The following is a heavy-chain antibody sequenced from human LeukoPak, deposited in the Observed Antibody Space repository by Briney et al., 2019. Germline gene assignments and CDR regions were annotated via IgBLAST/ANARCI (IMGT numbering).Heavy chain of an antibody. CDR2: ISSSSSYI. V-gene: IGHV3-21*01. D-gene: IGHD3-10*01. J-gene: IGHJ4*02. Sequence: PGGSLRLSCAASGFTFSNYVMNWVRQAPGKGLEWVSSISSSSSYIYYADSVKGRFTISRDNAKNSLYLQMNSLRVEDTAVYYCARVAKYYYGSETYYFFEHWGQGTPVTASS. CDR1: GFTFSNYV. CDR3: ARVAKYYYGSETYYFFEH.